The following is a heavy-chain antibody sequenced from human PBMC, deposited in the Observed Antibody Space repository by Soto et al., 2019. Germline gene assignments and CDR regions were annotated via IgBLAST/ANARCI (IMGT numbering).Heavy chain of an antibody. CDR2: INHSGST. CDR3: ARGDTNYFDY. CDR1: GGSFSGYY. Sequence: SETLSLTCAVYGGSFSGYYWSWIRQPPGKGLEWIGEINHSGSTNYNPSLKSRVTISVDTSKNQFSLKLGSVTAADTAVYYCARGDTNYFDYWGQGTLVTVSS. V-gene: IGHV4-34*01. D-gene: IGHD1-26*01. J-gene: IGHJ4*02.